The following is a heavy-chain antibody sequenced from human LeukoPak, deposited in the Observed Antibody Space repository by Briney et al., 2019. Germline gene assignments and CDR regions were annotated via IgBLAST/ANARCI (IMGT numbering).Heavy chain of an antibody. CDR2: VSISSGTI. Sequence: GGSLRLSCAASGSTFSGHNMNWVRQAPGKGLEWISFVSISSGTIYYADSVNGRFRISRDNAKSSLDLEMNSLRAEDTAVYYCARAMSTFGGVRNYFDSWGQGTLVTVSS. CDR1: GSTFSGHN. V-gene: IGHV3-48*04. D-gene: IGHD3-16*01. J-gene: IGHJ4*02. CDR3: ARAMSTFGGVRNYFDS.